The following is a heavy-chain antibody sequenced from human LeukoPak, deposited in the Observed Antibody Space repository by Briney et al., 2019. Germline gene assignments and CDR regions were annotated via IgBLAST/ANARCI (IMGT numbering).Heavy chain of an antibody. CDR2: IIPIFGTA. CDR1: GGTFSSYA. J-gene: IGHJ5*02. Sequence: SVKVSCKASGGTFSSYAISWVRQAPGQGLEWIGGIIPIFGTANYAQKFQGRVTITADESTSTAYMELSSLRSEDTAVYYCARAPNYYDSSGYYYRSWFDPWGQGTLVTVSS. D-gene: IGHD3-22*01. V-gene: IGHV1-69*13. CDR3: ARAPNYYDSSGYYYRSWFDP.